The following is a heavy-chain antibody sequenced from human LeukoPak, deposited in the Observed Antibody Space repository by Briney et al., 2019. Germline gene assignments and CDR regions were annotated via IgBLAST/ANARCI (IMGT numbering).Heavy chain of an antibody. CDR3: ARDMLRGVAEIDS. CDR1: GFIFSSHW. J-gene: IGHJ4*02. Sequence: GGSLRLSCAASGFIFSSHWMSWVRQAPGKGLEWVANIKQDGSETSYVDSVRGRFTISRENAKTSLYLQMNSLRAEDTAVYYCARDMLRGVAEIDSWGQGILVTVSS. D-gene: IGHD3-10*01. V-gene: IGHV3-7*05. CDR2: IKQDGSET.